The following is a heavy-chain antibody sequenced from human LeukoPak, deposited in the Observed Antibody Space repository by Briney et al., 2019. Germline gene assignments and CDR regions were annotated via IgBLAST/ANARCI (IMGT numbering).Heavy chain of an antibody. J-gene: IGHJ4*02. CDR1: GYTFAGYY. Sequence: ASVKVSCKTSGYTFAGYYVHWVRQAPGQGLEGMGWINPNSGGTNYAQKFQGRVTMTRDTPIRTAYMELSRLRSDDTAVYYCARSPTTLSSNSSPFDYWGRGTLATVSS. D-gene: IGHD6-6*01. V-gene: IGHV1-2*02. CDR2: INPNSGGT. CDR3: ARSPTTLSSNSSPFDY.